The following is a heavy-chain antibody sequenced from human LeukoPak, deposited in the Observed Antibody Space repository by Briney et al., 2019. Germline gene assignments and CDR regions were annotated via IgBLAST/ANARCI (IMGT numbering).Heavy chain of an antibody. CDR1: DYSISSGYY. Sequence: PSETLSLTCTVSDYSISSGYYWGWIRQPPGKGLEWIGSIYHSGTTSYNPSLESRVTISVDTSKNQFSLKLSSVTAADTAVYYCAREILRWYNTIGWFDPWGQGTLVTVSS. J-gene: IGHJ5*02. D-gene: IGHD1-14*01. CDR3: AREILRWYNTIGWFDP. CDR2: IYHSGTT. V-gene: IGHV4-38-2*02.